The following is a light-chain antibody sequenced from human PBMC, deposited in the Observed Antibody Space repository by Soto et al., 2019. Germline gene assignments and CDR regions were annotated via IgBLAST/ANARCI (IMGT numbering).Light chain of an antibody. CDR3: QHYDHLPPFT. J-gene: IGKJ3*01. CDR2: GAS. Sequence: DIQMTQSPSSLSASVGDRVTITCQASQDIRKYLNWYQQKPGRAPKLLIYGASNLETGVPSRFSGSGYGTXXXXXXXXLQPEDIATYYCQHYDHLPPFTFGPGTKVAIK. CDR1: QDIRKY. V-gene: IGKV1-33*01.